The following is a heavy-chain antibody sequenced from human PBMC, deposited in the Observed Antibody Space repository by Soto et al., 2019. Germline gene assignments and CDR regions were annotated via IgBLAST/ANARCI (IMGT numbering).Heavy chain of an antibody. CDR2: IYYSGST. V-gene: IGHV4-39*01. CDR3: ARSRLIFGVGNDY. D-gene: IGHD3-3*01. J-gene: IGHJ4*02. CDR1: GGSISSSSYY. Sequence: QLQLQESGPGLVKPSETLSLTCTVSGGSISSSSYYWGWIRQPPGKGLEWIGSIYYSGSTYYNPSLKSRVTISVDTSKNQFSLKLSSVTAADTAVYYCARSRLIFGVGNDYWGQGTLVTVSS.